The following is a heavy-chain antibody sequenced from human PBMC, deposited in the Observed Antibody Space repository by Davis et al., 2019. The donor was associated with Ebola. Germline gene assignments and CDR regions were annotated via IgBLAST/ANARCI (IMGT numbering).Heavy chain of an antibody. D-gene: IGHD4-17*01. V-gene: IGHV3-30*04. CDR1: GFTFSDYS. J-gene: IGHJ4*02. CDR2: VSYDGSNK. CDR3: VRTTYGAPEY. Sequence: PGGSLRLSCAASGFTFSDYSMHWVRQAPGKGLEWVAVVSYDGSNKYYADSVKGRFTISRDNSKNTLYLQMNSLRAEDTAVYYCVRTTYGAPEYWGQGTLVTVSS.